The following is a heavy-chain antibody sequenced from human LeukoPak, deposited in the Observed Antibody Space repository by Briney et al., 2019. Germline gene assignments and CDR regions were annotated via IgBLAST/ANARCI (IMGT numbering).Heavy chain of an antibody. CDR1: GFTFSASA. D-gene: IGHD3-10*01. CDR2: IRSRVDSYAT. J-gene: IGHJ3*02. Sequence: GGSLRLSCAASGFTFSASAMHWVRHASGKGLEWVGRIRSRVDSYATEYAVSVKGRFTISRDDSKNTAYLQMNSLKTEGAAVYYCTRRYGSGSYYRSAFDIWGQGTMVTVSS. V-gene: IGHV3-73*01. CDR3: TRRYGSGSYYRSAFDI.